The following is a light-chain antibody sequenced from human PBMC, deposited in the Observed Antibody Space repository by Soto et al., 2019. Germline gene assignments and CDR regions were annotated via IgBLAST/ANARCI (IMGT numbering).Light chain of an antibody. J-gene: IGKJ4*01. CDR2: AAS. Sequence: DIQMTQSPSSLSASVGDRVTITCRASQGISYYLAWYQQKPGKGPKLLIYAASNLQSGVPFRFTGGGSGTDFTLTISSLRPEDVATYYCQNYNSAPLTFGGGTKVDIK. CDR1: QGISYY. V-gene: IGKV1-27*01. CDR3: QNYNSAPLT.